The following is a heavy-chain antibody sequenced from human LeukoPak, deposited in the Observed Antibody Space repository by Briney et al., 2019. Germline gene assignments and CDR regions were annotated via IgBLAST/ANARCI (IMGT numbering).Heavy chain of an antibody. D-gene: IGHD6-19*01. CDR2: IRYDGSNT. CDR1: GFTFSSYG. V-gene: IGHV3-30*02. Sequence: PGESLRLSCTASGFTFSSYGIHWLRQAPGKGLGWVAFIRYDGSNTYYEDSVKGRFTISRDNSKNTLYLQMNSLRVEDTAVYYCAKDKAVAGRGLDHFDFWGQGTLVTVSS. J-gene: IGHJ4*02. CDR3: AKDKAVAGRGLDHFDF.